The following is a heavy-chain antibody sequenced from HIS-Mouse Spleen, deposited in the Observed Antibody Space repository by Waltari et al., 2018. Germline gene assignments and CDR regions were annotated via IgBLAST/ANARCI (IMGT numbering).Heavy chain of an antibody. CDR2: ISYDGSNK. Sequence: QVQLVESGGGVVQPGRSLGLPWAASGFTVRSYDMHWVRQAPGKGLEWVAVISYDGSNKYYADSVKGRFTISRDNSKNTLYLQMNSLRAEDTAVYYCARGRYFQHWGQGTLVTVSS. CDR3: ARGRYFQH. J-gene: IGHJ1*01. CDR1: GFTVRSYD. V-gene: IGHV3-30-3*01.